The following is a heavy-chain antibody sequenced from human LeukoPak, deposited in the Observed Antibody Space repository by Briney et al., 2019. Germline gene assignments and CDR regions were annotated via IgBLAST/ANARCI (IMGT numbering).Heavy chain of an antibody. CDR2: IYYTGST. D-gene: IGHD1/OR15-1a*01. J-gene: IGHJ4*02. Sequence: SETLSLTCTVSGGSLSSNSHYWSWIRQPPGKGLEWIGTIYYTGSTFYNPSLKSRVTISIDTSKNQFSLRLTSVTAADTAVYYCARLITGTTDYWGQGTLVTVSS. CDR3: ARLITGTTDY. CDR1: GGSLSSNSHY. V-gene: IGHV4-39*07.